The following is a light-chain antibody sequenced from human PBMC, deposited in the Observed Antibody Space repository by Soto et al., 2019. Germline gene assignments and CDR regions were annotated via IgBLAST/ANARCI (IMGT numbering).Light chain of an antibody. Sequence: EIVMTQSPATLSVSPGERATLSCRASQSISSNLAWYQQKLGQAPRLLIYGASTRATGIPARFSGSGSGTEFTLTISSLQSEDFAFYYCQRYNDWPLTFGQGTNVEIK. CDR3: QRYNDWPLT. CDR1: QSISSN. V-gene: IGKV3-15*01. CDR2: GAS. J-gene: IGKJ1*01.